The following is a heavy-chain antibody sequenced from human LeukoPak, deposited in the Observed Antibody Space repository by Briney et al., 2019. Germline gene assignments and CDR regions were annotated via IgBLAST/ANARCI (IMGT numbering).Heavy chain of an antibody. V-gene: IGHV3-74*01. CDR1: GFTLSSSW. D-gene: IGHD2-15*01. CDR2: MNEDGRRT. CDR3: VRDFGGEDDF. Sequence: GGSRRLSYAASGFTLSSSWMHWVRQVPGEGLVWVARMNEDGRRTDVAGSVRGRFTISRDIAKNTLFLQMNSLRVEDTAVYHCVRDFGGEDDFWGQGTLVAVSS. J-gene: IGHJ4*02.